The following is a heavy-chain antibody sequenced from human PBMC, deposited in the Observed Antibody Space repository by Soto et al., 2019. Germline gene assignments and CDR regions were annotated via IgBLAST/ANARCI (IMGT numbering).Heavy chain of an antibody. D-gene: IGHD6-19*01. J-gene: IGHJ5*02. CDR1: GGSVSSGGYY. CDR3: ARVDDVAVDGDGWFDP. V-gene: IGHV4-31*02. Sequence: SETLSVTCTVSGGSVSSGGYYWSWIRQHAGKGLEWIGYIYYSGSTYYNPFLKSRVTISVDTSKNQFSLKLSSVTAADTAVYYCARVDDVAVDGDGWFDPRGQGTLVTVSS. CDR2: IYYSGST.